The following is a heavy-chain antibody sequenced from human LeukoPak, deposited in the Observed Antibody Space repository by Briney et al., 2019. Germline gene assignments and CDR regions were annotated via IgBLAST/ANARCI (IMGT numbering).Heavy chain of an antibody. V-gene: IGHV3-7*01. Sequence: PWGSLRLSSAASGFTFSSYWMSWVRQAPGKGLEWVANIKQDGSEKYYVDSVKGRFTISRDNAKNSLYLQMNSLRAEDTAVYYCATRSEIVVVVAATRYGLYYFDYWGQRTVVTVSS. CDR3: ATRSEIVVVVAATRYGLYYFDY. J-gene: IGHJ4*02. CDR2: IKQDGSEK. CDR1: GFTFSSYW. D-gene: IGHD2-15*01.